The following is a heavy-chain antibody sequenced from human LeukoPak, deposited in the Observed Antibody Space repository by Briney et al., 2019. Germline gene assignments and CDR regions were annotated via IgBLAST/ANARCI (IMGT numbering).Heavy chain of an antibody. Sequence: GGSLRLSCAASGFTFSSYAMSWVRQAPGKGLEWVSLISGGGGNTYYADSVKGRFTISRDNSKNTLYLQMKSLRADDTAVYYCAKAPGYCSGGSCYDYWGQGTLVTVSS. CDR3: AKAPGYCSGGSCYDY. D-gene: IGHD2-15*01. V-gene: IGHV3-23*01. J-gene: IGHJ4*02. CDR2: ISGGGGNT. CDR1: GFTFSSYA.